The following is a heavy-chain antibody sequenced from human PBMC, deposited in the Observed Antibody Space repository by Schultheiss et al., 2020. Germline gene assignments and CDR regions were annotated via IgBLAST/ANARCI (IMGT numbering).Heavy chain of an antibody. CDR1: GFTLSGST. CDR3: ASIAVTGGDTFDI. V-gene: IGHV3-73*01. CDR2: MRSKVNSYAT. D-gene: IGHD6-19*01. Sequence: GGSLRLSCVASGFTLSGSTVYWVRQASGKGLEWVSHMRSKVNSYATGYVASVKGRFTIFRDDSKNTAYLQMNSLKTEDTAVYYCASIAVTGGDTFDIWGQGTMVTVSS. J-gene: IGHJ3*02.